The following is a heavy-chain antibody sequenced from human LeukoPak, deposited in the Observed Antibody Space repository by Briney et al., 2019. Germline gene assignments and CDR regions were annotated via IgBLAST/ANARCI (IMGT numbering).Heavy chain of an antibody. CDR3: ARGIRSPLFDY. Sequence: GASVKVSCKASGYTFSNYDISWVRQAPGQGLEWMGWISAYSGNTIYAQKLQGRVTMTTDTSTSTAFMELRSLRSDDSAVYYCARGIRSPLFDYWGLGTLVTVSP. D-gene: IGHD3-16*01. CDR1: GYTFSNYD. J-gene: IGHJ4*02. CDR2: ISAYSGNT. V-gene: IGHV1-18*01.